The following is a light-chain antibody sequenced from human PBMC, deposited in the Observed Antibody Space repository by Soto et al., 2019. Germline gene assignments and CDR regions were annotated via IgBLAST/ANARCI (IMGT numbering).Light chain of an antibody. CDR2: DSS. CDR1: QSISTY. J-gene: IGKJ2*01. Sequence: DIQLTQSPSSLSASLGDRVTITCRASQSISTYLNWYQHKPGEAPKLLVYDSSTLQTGVPSRFSGSGFGAEFTLTISGLQPEDFATYYCQQTYSTPAFTFGQGTKLEIK. CDR3: QQTYSTPAFT. V-gene: IGKV1-39*01.